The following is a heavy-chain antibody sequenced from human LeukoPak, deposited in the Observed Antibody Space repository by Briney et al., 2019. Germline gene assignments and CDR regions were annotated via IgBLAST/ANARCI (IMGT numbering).Heavy chain of an antibody. Sequence: PSETLSLTCTVSGGSISSSSYYWGWIRQPPGKGLEWIGSIYYSGSTYYNPSLKSRVTISVDTSKNQFSLKLSSVTAADTAVYYCARLVEPRNIVVVVAAAAFDIWGQGTMVTVSS. J-gene: IGHJ3*02. CDR2: IYYSGST. CDR3: ARLVEPRNIVVVVAAAAFDI. CDR1: GGSISSSSYY. V-gene: IGHV4-39*07. D-gene: IGHD2-15*01.